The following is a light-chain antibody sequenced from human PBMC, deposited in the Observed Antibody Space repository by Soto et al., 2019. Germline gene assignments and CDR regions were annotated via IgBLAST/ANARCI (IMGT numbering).Light chain of an antibody. Sequence: IQLTQSPSSLSASVGDTVTITCRASQAIGSYFAWYQQRPGTAPTLLIYSASTLHSGVPSRFSGSGSGTDFTLPISSLQPEDFATYYCQQVDSYPRTFGPGTTVEI. J-gene: IGKJ3*01. CDR2: SAS. CDR3: QQVDSYPRT. V-gene: IGKV1-9*01. CDR1: QAIGSY.